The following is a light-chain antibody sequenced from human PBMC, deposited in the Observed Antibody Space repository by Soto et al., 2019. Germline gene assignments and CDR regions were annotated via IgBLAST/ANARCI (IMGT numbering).Light chain of an antibody. Sequence: EIVMTQSPATLSVSPGERATLSCRASQSVSSNLAWYQQKPGQAPRLLIYDASNRATGIPARFSGSGSGTDFTLTISSLEPEDFAVYYCQQRSNWITFGQGTLLEI. CDR3: QQRSNWIT. CDR1: QSVSSN. J-gene: IGKJ5*01. V-gene: IGKV3-11*01. CDR2: DAS.